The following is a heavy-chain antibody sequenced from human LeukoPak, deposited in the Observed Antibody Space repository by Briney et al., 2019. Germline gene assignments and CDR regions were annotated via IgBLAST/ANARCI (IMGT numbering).Heavy chain of an antibody. Sequence: AGGSLRLSCAASGFTFSSYAMSWVRQAPGKGLECISGFSGSGGSTYYADSVKGRFTISRDNSKNTLYLQMNSLRAGDTAVYYCAKGSKLVVITRDHYMAVWGKGTTVTISS. V-gene: IGHV3-23*01. CDR2: FSGSGGST. CDR1: GFTFSSYA. D-gene: IGHD3-22*01. J-gene: IGHJ6*03. CDR3: AKGSKLVVITRDHYMAV.